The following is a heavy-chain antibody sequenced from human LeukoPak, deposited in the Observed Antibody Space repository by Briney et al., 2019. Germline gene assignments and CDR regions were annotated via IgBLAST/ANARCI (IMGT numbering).Heavy chain of an antibody. CDR3: AKDMDYYDSGLDS. V-gene: IGHV3-43*02. CDR2: IRGDGAST. Sequence: GGSLRLSCAASGFTFENHAMHWVRQGPGKGLEWISRIRGDGASTYYADSVKGRFTISRDNSKNSLFLHMTNLRIDDTALYYCAKDMDYYDSGLDSWGQGTLVTVTS. CDR1: GFTFENHA. D-gene: IGHD3-22*01. J-gene: IGHJ4*02.